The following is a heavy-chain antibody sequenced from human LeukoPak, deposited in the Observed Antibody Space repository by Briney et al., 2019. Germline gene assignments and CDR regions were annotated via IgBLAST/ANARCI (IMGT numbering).Heavy chain of an antibody. D-gene: IGHD3-10*01. Sequence: GGSLRLSCAASGFTFSSYGMSWVRQAPGKGLEWVSAISGSGGSTYYADSVKGRFTISRDNSKNTVYLQVNSLRAEDTAVYYCAAMTRGPTPLDCWGQGTLVTVSS. J-gene: IGHJ4*02. CDR1: GFTFSSYG. CDR2: ISGSGGST. CDR3: AAMTRGPTPLDC. V-gene: IGHV3-23*01.